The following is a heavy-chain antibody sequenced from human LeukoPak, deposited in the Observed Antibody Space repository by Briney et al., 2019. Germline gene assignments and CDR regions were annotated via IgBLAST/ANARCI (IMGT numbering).Heavy chain of an antibody. CDR1: GFTFNNYV. CDR2: ISGSGGST. J-gene: IGHJ4*02. V-gene: IGHV3-23*01. Sequence: PGGSLRLSCAASGFTFNNYVMSWVRQAPGKGLEWVSAISGSGGSTYYADSVKGRFTTSRDNSKNTLYLQMNSLRAEDTAVYYCAKFSGSYDILTGYYFDYWGQGTLVTVSS. D-gene: IGHD3-9*01. CDR3: AKFSGSYDILTGYYFDY.